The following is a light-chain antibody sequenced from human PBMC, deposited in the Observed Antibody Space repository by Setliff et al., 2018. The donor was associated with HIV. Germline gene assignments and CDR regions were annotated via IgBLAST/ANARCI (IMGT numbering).Light chain of an antibody. CDR3: ASYTTTNAWV. J-gene: IGLJ3*02. CDR1: SGDVGTYNY. Sequence: QSVLTQPASVSGSPGQSTPFSCTGTSGDVGTYNYVTWYQHHPGKAPKLLIYEVSSRPSGVSNRFSGSKSGNTASLTIAGLQVGDEADYYCASYTTTNAWVFGGGTK. V-gene: IGLV2-14*01. CDR2: EVS.